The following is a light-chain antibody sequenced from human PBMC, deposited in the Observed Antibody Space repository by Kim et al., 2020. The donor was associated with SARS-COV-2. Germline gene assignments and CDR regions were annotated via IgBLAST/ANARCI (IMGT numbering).Light chain of an antibody. Sequence: EIVMTQSPGTLSLSPGERATLSCRASQSVSKNYLGWYQQKPGQAPRLLIAGASSSATGIPDRCSGSGSGTDFILTISRLEPEDFAVYYCQQYGSPPYTFGQGTKLEI. J-gene: IGKJ2*01. V-gene: IGKV3-20*01. CDR2: GAS. CDR1: QSVSKNY. CDR3: QQYGSPPYT.